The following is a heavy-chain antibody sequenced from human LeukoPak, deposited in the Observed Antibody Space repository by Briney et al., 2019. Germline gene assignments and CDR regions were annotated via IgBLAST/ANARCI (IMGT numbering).Heavy chain of an antibody. J-gene: IGHJ6*03. Sequence: GGSLRLSCAASGFTFSSYGMHWVRQAPGKGLEWVASIRYDGSNKYYADSVKGRFTISRDNSKNTLYLQMNSLRAEDTAVYYCAKDYLDCSSTSCPYYYYYYYMDVWGKGTTVTVSS. CDR2: IRYDGSNK. CDR1: GFTFSSYG. D-gene: IGHD2-2*01. CDR3: AKDYLDCSSTSCPYYYYYYYMDV. V-gene: IGHV3-30*02.